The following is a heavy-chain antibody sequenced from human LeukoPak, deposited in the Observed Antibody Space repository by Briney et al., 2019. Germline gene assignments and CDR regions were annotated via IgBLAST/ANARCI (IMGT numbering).Heavy chain of an antibody. CDR3: AREFLEWLSWFDP. CDR2: IIPIFGTA. CDR1: GFTFSSYA. Sequence: PGGSLRLSCAASGFTFSSYAISWVRQAPGQGLEWMGGIIPIFGTANYAQKFQGRVTITADESTSTAYMELSSLRSEDTAVYYCAREFLEWLSWFDPWGQGTLVTVSS. D-gene: IGHD3-3*01. J-gene: IGHJ5*02. V-gene: IGHV1-69*01.